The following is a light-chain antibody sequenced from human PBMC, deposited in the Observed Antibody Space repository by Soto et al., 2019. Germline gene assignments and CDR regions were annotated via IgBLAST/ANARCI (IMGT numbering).Light chain of an antibody. Sequence: QSALTQPASVSGSPGQSVTISCTGTSSDVGGYDYVSWYQQHPGRAPKVMIYDVSKRPSGVPNRFSGSKSGNTASLTISGLQTEDEADYYCCSYAGTYTWVFGGGTKVTVL. CDR1: SSDVGGYDY. J-gene: IGLJ3*02. CDR2: DVS. V-gene: IGLV2-11*01. CDR3: CSYAGTYTWV.